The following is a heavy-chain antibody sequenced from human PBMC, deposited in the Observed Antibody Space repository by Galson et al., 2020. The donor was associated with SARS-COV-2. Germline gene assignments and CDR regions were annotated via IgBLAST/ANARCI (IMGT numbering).Heavy chain of an antibody. CDR2: TRSKGKSYAT. D-gene: IGHD3-16*01. CDR3: TRPSGGGMDV. CDR1: GFTFSAFA. V-gene: IGHV3-73*01. Sequence: GGSLRLSCAASGFTFSAFAIHWVRQASGKGLEWVGRTRSKGKSYATAYAASVKGRFTISRDDSKNTAYLQMNSLKTEDTAVYYCTRPSGGGMDVWGQGTLVTVSS. J-gene: IGHJ4*02.